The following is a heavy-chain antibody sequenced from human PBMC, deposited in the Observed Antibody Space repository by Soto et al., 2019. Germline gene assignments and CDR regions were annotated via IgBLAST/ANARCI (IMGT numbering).Heavy chain of an antibody. CDR1: GGPISSYY. Sequence: QVQLQESGPGLVKPSETLSLNCTVSGGPISSYYWSWIRQSPGKGLEWIGYIYYSGSTNYNPSLTSRAPXSXDXXKNQCSLELSSVTAADTAVYYCARGSSGWPPRLDYWGQGTLVTVSS. CDR2: IYYSGST. V-gene: IGHV4-59*01. CDR3: ARGSSGWPPRLDY. D-gene: IGHD6-19*01. J-gene: IGHJ4*02.